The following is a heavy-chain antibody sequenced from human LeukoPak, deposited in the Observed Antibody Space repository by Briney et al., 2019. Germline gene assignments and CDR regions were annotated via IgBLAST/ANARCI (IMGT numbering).Heavy chain of an antibody. CDR3: AKRGWAYCSGGSCYSWFDP. D-gene: IGHD2-15*01. Sequence: PGGSLRLSRAASGFTFSSYAMSWVRQAPGKGLEWVSAISGSGGSTYYADSVKGRFTISRDNSKNTLYLQMNSLRAEDTAVYYCAKRGWAYCSGGSCYSWFDPWGQGTLVTVSS. V-gene: IGHV3-23*01. J-gene: IGHJ5*02. CDR2: ISGSGGST. CDR1: GFTFSSYA.